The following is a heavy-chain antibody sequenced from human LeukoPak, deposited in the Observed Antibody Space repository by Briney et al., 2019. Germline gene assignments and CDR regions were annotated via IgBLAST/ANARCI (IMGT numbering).Heavy chain of an antibody. CDR1: GFTFSSYS. V-gene: IGHV3-21*01. D-gene: IGHD1-14*01. CDR3: VRDAGGY. Sequence: GGSLRLSCAASGFTFSSYSMNWVRQAPGKGLEWVSSISSSSSYIYYADSVKGRFTISRDNSKNTLYLQMNSLRTEDTGVYFCVRDAGGYWGQGTLVTVSS. J-gene: IGHJ4*02. CDR2: ISSSSSYI.